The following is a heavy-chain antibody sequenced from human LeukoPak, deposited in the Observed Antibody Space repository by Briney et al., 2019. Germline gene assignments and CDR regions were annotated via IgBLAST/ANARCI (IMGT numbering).Heavy chain of an antibody. D-gene: IGHD4-11*01. CDR1: GFTFSHAQ. Sequence: GGSLRLSCVASGFTFSHAQMAWVRQAPGKGLEWVGRIKAKVHGETTDYAAPVKGRFTISRDDSKNTLLLQMNSLKIEDTAVYYCAKDQLQYYYYYYMDVWGKGTTVTVSS. CDR3: AKDQLQYYYYYYMDV. J-gene: IGHJ6*03. CDR2: IKAKVHGETT. V-gene: IGHV3-15*01.